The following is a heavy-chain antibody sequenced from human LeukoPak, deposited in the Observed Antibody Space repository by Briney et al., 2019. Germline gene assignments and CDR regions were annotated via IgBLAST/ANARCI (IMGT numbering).Heavy chain of an antibody. Sequence: SETLSLTCTVSGGSISSYYWSWIRQPPGKGLEWIGYIYYSGSTNYNPSLKSRVSISVDTSKNQFSLKLSSVTAADTAVYYCARDRRGFGESYYFDYWGQGTLVTVSS. J-gene: IGHJ4*02. V-gene: IGHV4-59*12. D-gene: IGHD3-10*01. CDR2: IYYSGST. CDR1: GGSISSYY. CDR3: ARDRRGFGESYYFDY.